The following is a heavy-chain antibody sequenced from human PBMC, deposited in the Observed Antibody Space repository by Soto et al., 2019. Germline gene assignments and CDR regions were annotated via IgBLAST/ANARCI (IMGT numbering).Heavy chain of an antibody. Sequence: ASVKVSCKASGYTFTGYYMHWVRQAPGQRLEWMGWFNAGNGNTKYSQKFQGRVTITRDTSASTAYMELSSLRSEDTAVYYCAVTYYDSSGYYRFDYWGQGTLVNVSS. V-gene: IGHV1-3*01. J-gene: IGHJ4*02. CDR3: AVTYYDSSGYYRFDY. D-gene: IGHD3-22*01. CDR2: FNAGNGNT. CDR1: GYTFTGYY.